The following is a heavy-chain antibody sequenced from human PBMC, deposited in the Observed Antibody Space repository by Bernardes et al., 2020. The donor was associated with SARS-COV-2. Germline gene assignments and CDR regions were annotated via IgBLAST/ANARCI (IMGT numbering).Heavy chain of an antibody. CDR3: ARDPYGDYPNPAESHWFDP. J-gene: IGHJ5*02. CDR1: GGSVSSGSYY. Sequence: SETLSLTCTVSGGSVSSGSYYWSWIRQPPGKGLEWIGYIYYSGSTNYNPSLKSRVTISVDTSKNQFSLKLSSVTAADTAVYYCARDPYGDYPNPAESHWFDPWGQGTLVTVSS. CDR2: IYYSGST. D-gene: IGHD4-17*01. V-gene: IGHV4-61*01.